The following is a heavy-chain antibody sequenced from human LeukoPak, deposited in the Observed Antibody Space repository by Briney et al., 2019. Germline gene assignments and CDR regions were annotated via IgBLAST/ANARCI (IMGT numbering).Heavy chain of an antibody. D-gene: IGHD1-26*01. V-gene: IGHV1-69*04. CDR1: GGTFSSYT. CDR2: IIPILGIA. CDR3: ARDLGVVGATHGGDY. J-gene: IGHJ4*02. Sequence: GSSVKVSCKASGGTFSSYTISWVRQAPGQGLEWMGRIIPILGIANYAQKFQGRVTITADKSTSTAYMELSSLRSEDTAVYYCARDLGVVGATHGGDYWGQGTLVTVSS.